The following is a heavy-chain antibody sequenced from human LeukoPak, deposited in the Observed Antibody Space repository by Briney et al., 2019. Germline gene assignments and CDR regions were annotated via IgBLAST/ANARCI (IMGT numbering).Heavy chain of an antibody. CDR2: SKSKTDGGTT. CDR3: ANYCISADCYANWFGP. V-gene: IGHV3-15*01. CDR1: GFTLSSAW. Sequence: GGSLRLSCAGSGFTLSSAWMTWVRQAPGKGLEWVGLSKSKTDGGTTDYAAPVKGRFTISRDDSKNTLYLQMNSLKTEDTAVYYCANYCISADCYANWFGPWGQGTLVTVSS. D-gene: IGHD2-2*01. J-gene: IGHJ5*02.